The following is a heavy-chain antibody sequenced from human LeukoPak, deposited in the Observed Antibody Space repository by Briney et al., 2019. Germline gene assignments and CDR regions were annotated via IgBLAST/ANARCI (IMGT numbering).Heavy chain of an antibody. V-gene: IGHV4-39*01. D-gene: IGHD3-22*01. CDR3: ARSSNGYSYYFDY. Sequence: SIYYSGSTYYNPSLKSRVTISADTSKNQFSLNLRSVTAADTAMYYCARSSNGYSYYFDYWGQGTLVTVSS. J-gene: IGHJ4*02. CDR2: IYYSGST.